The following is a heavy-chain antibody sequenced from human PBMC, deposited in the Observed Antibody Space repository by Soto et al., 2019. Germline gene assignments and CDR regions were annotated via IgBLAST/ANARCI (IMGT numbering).Heavy chain of an antibody. V-gene: IGHV4-59*08. J-gene: IGHJ5*02. CDR2: IYYSGST. CDR1: GGSISSYY. Sequence: SETLSLTCTVSGGSISSYYWSWIRQPPGKGLEWIGYIYYSGSTNYNPSLKSRVTISVDTSKNQFSLKLSSVTAADTAVYYCARHTMVRGVIRDVYNWFDPWGQGTLVTVSS. D-gene: IGHD3-10*01. CDR3: ARHTMVRGVIRDVYNWFDP.